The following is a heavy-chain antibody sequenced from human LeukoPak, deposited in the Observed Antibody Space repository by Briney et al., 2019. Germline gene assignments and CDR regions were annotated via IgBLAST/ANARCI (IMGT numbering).Heavy chain of an antibody. J-gene: IGHJ5*02. D-gene: IGHD2-21*01. CDR1: GFTFSSYA. CDR3: ARGRGSS. V-gene: IGHV3-64*01. CDR2: IRSNGGST. Sequence: GGSLRLSCAASGFTFSSYAMHWVRQAPGKGLEYVSAIRSNGGSTYYANSVKGRFTISRDNAKNSLYLQMNSLRDEDTAIYYCARGRGSSWGQGTLVTVSS.